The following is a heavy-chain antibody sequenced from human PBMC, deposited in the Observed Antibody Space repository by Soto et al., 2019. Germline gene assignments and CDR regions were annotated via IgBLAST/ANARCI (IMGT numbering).Heavy chain of an antibody. D-gene: IGHD3-10*01. CDR1: GFTFSSYW. V-gene: IGHV3-74*01. Sequence: EVQLVESGGGLVQSGGSLRLSCAASGFTFSSYWMHWVRQAPGKGLVWVSRIKGDGISTNYADSVKGRFTISRDNAKDTVVLQMNGLSAYDTAVYYCARGAMGNYYNDYWGQGTLVTVSS. CDR2: IKGDGIST. CDR3: ARGAMGNYYNDY. J-gene: IGHJ4*02.